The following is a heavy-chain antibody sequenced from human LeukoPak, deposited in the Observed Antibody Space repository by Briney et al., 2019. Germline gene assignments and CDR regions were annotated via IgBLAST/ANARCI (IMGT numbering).Heavy chain of an antibody. J-gene: IGHJ6*02. CDR1: GYTFTSYA. D-gene: IGHD3-10*01. CDR3: AKDLGLYGSGSDHPYYYYGMDV. Sequence: ASVKVSCKASGYTFTSYAMHWVRQAPGQRLEWMGWINAGSGNTKYSQKFQGRVTITRDTSASTAYMELSSLRSEDTAVYYCAKDLGLYGSGSDHPYYYYGMDVWGQGTTVTVSS. V-gene: IGHV1-3*01. CDR2: INAGSGNT.